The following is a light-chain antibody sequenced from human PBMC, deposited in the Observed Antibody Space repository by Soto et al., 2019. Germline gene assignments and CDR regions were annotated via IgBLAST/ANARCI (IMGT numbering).Light chain of an antibody. V-gene: IGKV3-11*01. J-gene: IGKJ4*01. Sequence: EIVLTQSPATLSLSPGERATLSCRASQSVSSYLAWYQQKPGQAPRLLIYDASNRATGIPARFSGSGSGTNFTLTISSREPEDFAVYYCQHRSTWPPLTFGGGTKVEIK. CDR1: QSVSSY. CDR2: DAS. CDR3: QHRSTWPPLT.